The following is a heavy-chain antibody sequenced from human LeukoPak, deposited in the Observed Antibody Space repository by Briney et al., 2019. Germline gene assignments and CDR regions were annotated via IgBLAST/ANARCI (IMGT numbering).Heavy chain of an antibody. Sequence: PGGSLRLSCVASGFTFSDYYMSWVRQPPGKGLEWIGEINHSGSTNYNPSLKSRVTISVDTSKNQFSLKLSSVTAADTAVYYCARGRNDFWSGYYSRLYYYYMDVWGKGTTVTVSS. D-gene: IGHD3-3*01. CDR3: ARGRNDFWSGYYSRLYYYYMDV. J-gene: IGHJ6*03. CDR2: INHSGST. V-gene: IGHV4-34*01. CDR1: GFTFSDYY.